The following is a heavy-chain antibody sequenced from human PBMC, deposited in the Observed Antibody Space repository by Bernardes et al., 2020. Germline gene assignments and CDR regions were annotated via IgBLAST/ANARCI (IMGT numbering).Heavy chain of an antibody. D-gene: IGHD2-2*01. CDR2: INHSGST. J-gene: IGHJ4*02. V-gene: IGHV4-34*01. CDR1: GGSLSGHY. CDR3: ARGPRKYCSSTSCYRGSRFDY. Sequence: ETLSLTCVVYGGSLSGHYWSWIRQPPGKGLEWIGEINHSGSTNYNPSLKSRVTISVDTSKNQFSLKLTSVTAADTAVYYCARGPRKYCSSTSCYRGSRFDYWGQGTLVTVSS.